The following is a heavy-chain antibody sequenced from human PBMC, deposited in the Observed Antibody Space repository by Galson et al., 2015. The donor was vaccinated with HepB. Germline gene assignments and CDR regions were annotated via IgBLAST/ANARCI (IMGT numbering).Heavy chain of an antibody. D-gene: IGHD1-26*01. CDR1: GFTFSSYA. CDR2: ISYDGSNK. Sequence: SLRLSCAASGFTFSSYAMHWVRQAPGKGLEWVAVISYDGSNKYYADSVKGRFTISRDNSKNTLYLQMNSLRAEDTAVYYCARVGDSGSYHFDYWGQGTLVAVSS. CDR3: ARVGDSGSYHFDY. V-gene: IGHV3-30-3*01. J-gene: IGHJ4*02.